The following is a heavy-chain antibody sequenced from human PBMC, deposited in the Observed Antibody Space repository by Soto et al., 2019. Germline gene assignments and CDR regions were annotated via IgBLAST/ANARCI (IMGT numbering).Heavy chain of an antibody. CDR1: GFTFSSYA. Sequence: EVQLLESGGGLVQPGGSLRLSCAASGFTFSSYAMTWVRQAPGKGLEWVSAISGVGGSTYYADSVKGRFTISRDNSKNNLYLQMNSLRAEDTALYYCAKGSYSSGSYYRGLNYWGQGTLVTVSS. V-gene: IGHV3-23*01. J-gene: IGHJ4*02. D-gene: IGHD3-10*01. CDR2: ISGVGGST. CDR3: AKGSYSSGSYYRGLNY.